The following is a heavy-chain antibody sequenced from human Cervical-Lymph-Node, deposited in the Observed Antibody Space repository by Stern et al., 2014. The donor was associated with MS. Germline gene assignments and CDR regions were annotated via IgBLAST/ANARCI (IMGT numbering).Heavy chain of an antibody. Sequence: QVQLVQSGGGVVQPGRSLRLSCAASGFGFSSYAMPWVRQAPGKGLEWVAVISYDGSNEYYADSVKGRFTISRDNSKNTMYLQMNSLRVEDTAVYFCARGLQEGGTYFQHWGQGTLVTVSS. J-gene: IGHJ1*01. V-gene: IGHV3-30*16. D-gene: IGHD1-1*01. CDR1: GFGFSSYA. CDR3: ARGLQEGGTYFQH. CDR2: ISYDGSNE.